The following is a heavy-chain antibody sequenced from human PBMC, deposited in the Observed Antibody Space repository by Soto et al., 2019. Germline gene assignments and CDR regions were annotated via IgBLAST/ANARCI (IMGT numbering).Heavy chain of an antibody. CDR2: VWYDGSNK. D-gene: IGHD3-3*01. CDR3: ARGRDDFWSGYPKGPDY. V-gene: IGHV3-33*08. Sequence: GGSLRLSCAASGFTFSNYWMHWVRQAPGKGLVWVAGVWYDGSNKYYADSVKGRFTISRDNSKNTLYLQMNSLRAEDTAVYYCARGRDDFWSGYPKGPDYWGKGTLVTVSS. J-gene: IGHJ4*02. CDR1: GFTFSNYW.